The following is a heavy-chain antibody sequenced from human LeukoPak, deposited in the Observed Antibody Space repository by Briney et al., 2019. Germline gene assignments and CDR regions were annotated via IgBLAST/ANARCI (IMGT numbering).Heavy chain of an antibody. CDR1: VGSISSSYW. J-gene: IGHJ4*02. Sequence: SGSLSLTCAVSVGSISSSYWWSWVSQPPGKGLEWTGEIYHSGSTNYTPSLKSRVTISIDKSKNQFSLKLSSVTAADTAVYYCALISRGIAEPGTELWGQGTLVTVSS. V-gene: IGHV4-4*02. D-gene: IGHD6-19*01. CDR3: ALISRGIAEPGTEL. CDR2: IYHSGST.